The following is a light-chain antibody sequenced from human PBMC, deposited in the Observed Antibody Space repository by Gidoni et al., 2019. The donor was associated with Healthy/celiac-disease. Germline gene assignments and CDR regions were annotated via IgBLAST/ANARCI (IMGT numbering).Light chain of an antibody. J-gene: IGLJ2*01. CDR3: QSYDSSLSGSV. V-gene: IGLV1-40*01. CDR1: SSNIGAGYA. CDR2: GNS. Sequence: QSALTQPPSVSGAPGQRVTISCTGSSSNIGAGYAVHWYQQLPGTAPKLLIYGNSNRPSGVPDRFAGSKSVASASLAITGLQAEDGADYYCQSYDSSLSGSVIGGGTKLTVL.